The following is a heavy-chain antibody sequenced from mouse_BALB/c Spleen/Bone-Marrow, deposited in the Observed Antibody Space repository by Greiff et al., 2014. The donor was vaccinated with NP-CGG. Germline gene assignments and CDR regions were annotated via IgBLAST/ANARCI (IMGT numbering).Heavy chain of an antibody. CDR1: GYSITSDYA. Sequence: DVKLVESGPGLVKPSQSLSLTCTVTGYSITSDYAWNWIRQFPGNKLEWMGYISYSGNTSYNPSLKSRISITRDTSKNQFFLQLNSVTTGDTATYYCARYDYDGVDYWGQGTTLTVSS. J-gene: IGHJ2*01. CDR3: ARYDYDGVDY. D-gene: IGHD2-4*01. V-gene: IGHV3-2*02. CDR2: ISYSGNT.